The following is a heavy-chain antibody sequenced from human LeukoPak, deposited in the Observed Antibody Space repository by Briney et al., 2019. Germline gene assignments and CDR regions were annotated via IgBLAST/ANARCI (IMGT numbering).Heavy chain of an antibody. CDR1: GFTFSSYS. J-gene: IGHJ3*02. D-gene: IGHD5-18*01. Sequence: GGSLRLSCAASGFTFSSYSMNWVRQAPGKGLEWVAFIRFDGSSEFYTDSVKGRFTISRDNSKNTLNLQMNSLRAEDTALYYCAKDYIYGGWGNAFDIWGQGTKVTVSS. CDR2: IRFDGSSE. V-gene: IGHV3-30*02. CDR3: AKDYIYGGWGNAFDI.